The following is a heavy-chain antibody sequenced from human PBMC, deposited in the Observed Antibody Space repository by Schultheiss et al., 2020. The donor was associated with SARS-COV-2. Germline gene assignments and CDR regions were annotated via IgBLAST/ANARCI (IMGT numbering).Heavy chain of an antibody. V-gene: IGHV4-59*01. CDR2: IYYSGST. CDR1: GGSISSYY. J-gene: IGHJ6*02. D-gene: IGHD1-26*01. Sequence: SETLSLTCTVSGGSISSYYWSWIRQPPGKGLEWIGYIYYSGSTNYNPSLKSRVTISVDTSKNQFSLKLSSVTAADTAVYYCARISPVGATRLYYYYGMDVWGQGTTVTVSS. CDR3: ARISPVGATRLYYYYGMDV.